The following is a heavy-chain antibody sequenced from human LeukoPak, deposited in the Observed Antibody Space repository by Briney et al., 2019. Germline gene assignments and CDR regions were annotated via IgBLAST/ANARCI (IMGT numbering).Heavy chain of an antibody. J-gene: IGHJ4*02. CDR3: ARARRVVTGTTRYYFDY. CDR1: GYTFTSYD. Sequence: ASVKVSCKGSGYTFTSYDINWVRQPTGQGLEWMGWMNPNSGNTGYAQKFQGRVTMTRNTSISTAYMELSSLRSEDTAVYYCARARRVVTGTTRYYFDYWGQGTLVTVSS. V-gene: IGHV1-8*01. CDR2: MNPNSGNT. D-gene: IGHD1-20*01.